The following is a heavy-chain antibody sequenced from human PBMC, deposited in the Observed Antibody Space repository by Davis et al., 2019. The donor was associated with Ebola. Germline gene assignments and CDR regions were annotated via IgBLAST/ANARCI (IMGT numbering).Heavy chain of an antibody. CDR3: ATVGFIHYDSKLPLDY. V-gene: IGHV1-24*01. CDR1: GYTFTSYD. Sequence: ASVKVSCKASGYTFTSYDINWVRQATGQGLEWMGGFDPEDGETIYAQKFQGRVTMTEDTSTDTAYMELSSLRSEDTAVYYCATVGFIHYDSKLPLDYWGQGTLVTVSS. CDR2: FDPEDGET. J-gene: IGHJ4*02. D-gene: IGHD3-22*01.